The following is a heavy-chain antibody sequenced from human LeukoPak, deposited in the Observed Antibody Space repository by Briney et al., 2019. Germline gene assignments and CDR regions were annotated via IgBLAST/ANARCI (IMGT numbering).Heavy chain of an antibody. D-gene: IGHD6-6*01. V-gene: IGHV4-59*01. CDR3: ARGSNWFDP. CDR2: IYYSGTT. Sequence: SETLSLTCSVPAASISDYYWSWIRLPPGKGLEWIGYIYYSGTTNYNPSLKSRVTISKDPSKNQISLKLTSVTHADTAVYYCARGSNWFDPWGQGILVTVSS. CDR1: AASISDYY. J-gene: IGHJ5*02.